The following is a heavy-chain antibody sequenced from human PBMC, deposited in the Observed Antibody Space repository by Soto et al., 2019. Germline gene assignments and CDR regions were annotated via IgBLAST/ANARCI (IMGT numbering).Heavy chain of an antibody. D-gene: IGHD3-22*01. J-gene: IGHJ4*02. CDR1: GFTFIRYA. CDR2: ISGSGGST. CDR3: AQVRITMIVAVKRWDLDY. V-gene: IGHV3-23*01. Sequence: PGGSLRLSCAASGFTFIRYAMSWVRQAPGKGLEWVSTISGSGGSTYYADSVKGRFTISRDNSKNTLYLQMNSLRAEDTAVYYCAQVRITMIVAVKRWDLDYWGQGTLVTVSS.